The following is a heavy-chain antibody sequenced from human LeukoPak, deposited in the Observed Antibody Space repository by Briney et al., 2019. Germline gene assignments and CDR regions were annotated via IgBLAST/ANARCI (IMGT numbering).Heavy chain of an antibody. CDR1: GFTFNNYE. CDR2: VGIAGDT. V-gene: IGHV3-13*01. J-gene: IGHJ3*01. CDR3: AREGRMGTADAFDV. Sequence: GGSLRLSCAASGFTFNNYEMHWVRQTAGKGLEWVSAVGIAGDTFYAGSVKGRFSISRNNAESSLFLQMNSLRAGDTAVYYCAREGRMGTADAFDVWGQGTMVTVSS. D-gene: IGHD1-14*01.